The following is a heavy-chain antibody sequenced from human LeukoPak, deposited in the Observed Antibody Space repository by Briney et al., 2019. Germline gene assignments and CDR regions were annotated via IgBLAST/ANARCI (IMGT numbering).Heavy chain of an antibody. V-gene: IGHV3-48*01. Sequence: GGSLRLSCAASGFTFSTYSMNWVRQAPGKGLEWVSYISSSSSTIYYADSVKGRFTISRDNSKNTLYLQMNSLRAEDTAVYYCARGAHYYDSSGDYGMDVWGQGTTVTVSS. D-gene: IGHD3-22*01. CDR2: ISSSSSTI. J-gene: IGHJ6*02. CDR1: GFTFSTYS. CDR3: ARGAHYYDSSGDYGMDV.